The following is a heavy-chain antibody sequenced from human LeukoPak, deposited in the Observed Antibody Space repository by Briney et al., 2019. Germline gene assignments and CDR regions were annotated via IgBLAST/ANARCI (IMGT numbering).Heavy chain of an antibody. CDR1: GFTFNTYA. Sequence: PGGSLRLSCAASGFTFNTYAIYWVRQAPGKGLEWVSGICGSGGCTNYADSVKGRFTISRDNSKNTVYLQMNSLTADDTAIYYCAKTTVGYSSGRYPGWPADCWGQGTLVTVSS. CDR2: ICGSGGCT. D-gene: IGHD6-19*01. CDR3: AKTTVGYSSGRYPGWPADC. V-gene: IGHV3-23*01. J-gene: IGHJ4*02.